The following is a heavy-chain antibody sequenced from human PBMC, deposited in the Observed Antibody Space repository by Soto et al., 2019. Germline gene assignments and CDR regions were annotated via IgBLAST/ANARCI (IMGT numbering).Heavy chain of an antibody. J-gene: IGHJ4*02. D-gene: IGHD5-12*01. Sequence: GGSLRLSCAASEFTFSSYGINWVRQAPGKGLEWISYISITSSPIYYADSVRGRFTISRDNAKNSLYLQMNSLRAEDTAVYYCARVKRDGYNYEDFDYWGQGTLVTVSS. CDR1: EFTFSSYG. CDR3: ARVKRDGYNYEDFDY. CDR2: ISITSSPI. V-gene: IGHV3-48*04.